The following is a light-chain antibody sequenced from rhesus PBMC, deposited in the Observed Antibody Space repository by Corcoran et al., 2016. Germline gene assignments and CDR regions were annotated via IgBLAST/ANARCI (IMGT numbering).Light chain of an antibody. CDR2: AAS. V-gene: IGKV1S12*01. CDR1: QNIYSD. Sequence: DIQMTQSPSALSASVGDRVTISCRASQNIYSDLSWYQQKPGKAPNLLIYAASSLQTGIPFRFSGTGSGTDFTLTIRSLQPGESATYYCQHYYANPRTFGQGTKVEIK. J-gene: IGKJ1*01. CDR3: QHYYANPRT.